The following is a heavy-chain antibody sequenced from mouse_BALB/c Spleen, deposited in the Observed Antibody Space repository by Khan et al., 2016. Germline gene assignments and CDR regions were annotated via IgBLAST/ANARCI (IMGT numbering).Heavy chain of an antibody. CDR2: MNTYTGEP. D-gene: IGHD2-4*01. V-gene: IGHV9-3-1*01. CDR1: GYTFTNYG. Sequence: IQLVQSGPELKKPGETVKISCKASGYTFTNYGLNWVKQAPGKGLKWMGWMNTYTGEPTYADDFKGRFAFSLKTSARTAYLQINNLKNEDTATYFCARDYDYDGDWYFEVWGAGTTVTVSS. CDR3: ARDYDYDGDWYFEV. J-gene: IGHJ1*01.